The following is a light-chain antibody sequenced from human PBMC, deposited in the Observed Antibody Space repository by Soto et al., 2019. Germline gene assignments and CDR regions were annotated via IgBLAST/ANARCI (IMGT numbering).Light chain of an antibody. J-gene: IGKJ5*01. CDR3: QQYDIWPIT. CDR1: QSVSSN. CDR2: DAS. V-gene: IGKV3-15*01. Sequence: EIVMTQSPATLSVSPGERATLSCRASQSVSSNLAWHQQKPGQAPRLLIYDASTRATGIPARFSGSGSGTEFTLTISSLLSEDIAVYYCQQYDIWPITFGQGTRLEIK.